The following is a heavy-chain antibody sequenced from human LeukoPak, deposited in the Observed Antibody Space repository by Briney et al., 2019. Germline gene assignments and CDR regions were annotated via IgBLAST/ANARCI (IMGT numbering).Heavy chain of an antibody. CDR1: GYSFTSYW. D-gene: IGHD2-2*02. CDR3: AAGYCSSTSCYTNFQH. V-gene: IGHV5-51*01. J-gene: IGHJ1*01. Sequence: GESLKISCKGSGYSFTSYWIGWVRQMPGKGLEWMGIIYPGDSDTRYSPSFQGQVTISADKSISTAYLQWSSLKASDTAMYYCAAGYCSSTSCYTNFQHWGQGTLVTVSS. CDR2: IYPGDSDT.